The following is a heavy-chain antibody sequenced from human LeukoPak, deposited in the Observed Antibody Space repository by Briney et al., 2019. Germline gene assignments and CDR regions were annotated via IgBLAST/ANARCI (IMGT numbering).Heavy chain of an antibody. CDR2: IDNSGST. CDR3: ARIYYDSGAYYRRAFDI. D-gene: IGHD3-22*01. J-gene: IGHJ3*02. CDR1: GGSISTYY. V-gene: IGHV4-59*01. Sequence: PSETLSLTCTVSGGSISTYYWSWIRQPPGKGLEWIAYIDNSGSTNYNPSLKSRVTISADTSKNRFSLRLSSVTAADTAVYYCARIYYDSGAYYRRAFDIWGQGTMVTVSS.